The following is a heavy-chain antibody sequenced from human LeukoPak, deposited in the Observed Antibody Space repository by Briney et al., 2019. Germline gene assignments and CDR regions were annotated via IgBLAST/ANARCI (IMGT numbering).Heavy chain of an antibody. CDR2: IRASGSDT. D-gene: IGHD3-16*01. Sequence: PGGSLRLSCAASGFTLSSFGMSWVRQAPGEGLEWVPTIRASGSDTFYADSVKGRFTISRDLSKNTLYLEMSNLRAEDTAVYYCAIGGGLAPFAHWGQEALVTVSS. CDR1: GFTLSSFG. V-gene: IGHV3-23*01. CDR3: AIGGGLAPFAH. J-gene: IGHJ4*02.